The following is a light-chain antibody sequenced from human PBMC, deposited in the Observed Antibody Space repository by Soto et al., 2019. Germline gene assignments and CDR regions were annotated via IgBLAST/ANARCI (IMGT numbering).Light chain of an antibody. CDR1: QSVSSN. CDR3: QQYNNWPLS. V-gene: IGKV3D-15*01. CDR2: GAS. Sequence: EIVMTQSPSTLSVSPGERATLSCRASQSVSSNLAWYKQKPGQAPRLLIYGASTRATGIPARFSGSGSGTEFTLTISSLESEDFAVYYCQQYNNWPLSFGQGTKVDI. J-gene: IGKJ1*01.